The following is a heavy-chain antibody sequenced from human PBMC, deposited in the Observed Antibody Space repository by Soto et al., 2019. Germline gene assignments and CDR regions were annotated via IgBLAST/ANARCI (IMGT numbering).Heavy chain of an antibody. D-gene: IGHD2-15*01. CDR2: ISGSGGST. J-gene: IGHJ4*02. CDR3: ARGYCSGDTCYHFDD. CDR1: GFTFSSYV. Sequence: EVQLLDSGGGSVQPGGSLRLSCAASGFTFSSYVMRWVRQAPGKGLEWVSSISGSGGSTYYTDSVKGRFTISRDNSKNTGYLQMNRLRAEDTAVYFCARGYCSGDTCYHFDDWGQGTLVTLSS. V-gene: IGHV3-23*01.